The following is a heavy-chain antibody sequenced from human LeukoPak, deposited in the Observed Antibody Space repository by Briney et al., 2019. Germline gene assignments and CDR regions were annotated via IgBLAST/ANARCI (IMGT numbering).Heavy chain of an antibody. CDR1: GYTLTELS. J-gene: IGHJ4*02. CDR2: FDPEDGET. D-gene: IGHD4-17*01. CDR3: ATLPRGEYGDEVLGLD. V-gene: IGHV1-24*01. Sequence: GASVKVSCKVSGYTLTELSMHWVRQAPGKGLEWMGGFDPEDGETIYAQKFQGRVTMTEDTSTDTAYMELSSLRSEDTAVYYCATLPRGEYGDEVLGLDWGQGTLVTVSS.